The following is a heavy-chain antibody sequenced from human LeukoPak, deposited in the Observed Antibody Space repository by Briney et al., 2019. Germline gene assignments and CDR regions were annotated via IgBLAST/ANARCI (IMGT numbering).Heavy chain of an antibody. V-gene: IGHV1-2*02. Sequence: ASVKVSCKASGYTFTGYYMHWVRQAPGQGLEWMGWINPNSGGTNYAQKFQGRVTMTRDTSISTAYMELSRLRSDDTAVYYCARVALYYDSSGSMSSPIDYWGQGTLVTVSS. CDR3: ARVALYYDSSGSMSSPIDY. D-gene: IGHD3-22*01. CDR1: GYTFTGYY. J-gene: IGHJ4*02. CDR2: INPNSGGT.